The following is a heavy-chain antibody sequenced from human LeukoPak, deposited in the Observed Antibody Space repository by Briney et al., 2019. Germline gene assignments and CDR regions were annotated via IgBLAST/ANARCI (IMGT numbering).Heavy chain of an antibody. CDR3: TGWKNY. CDR1: GLTFNNAW. V-gene: IGHV3-15*07. J-gene: IGHJ4*02. D-gene: IGHD1-1*01. CDR2: IKSKTDGETT. Sequence: GGSLRLSCAASGLTFNNAWMNWVRQAPGKGLEWVGRIKSKTDGETTHYAAFVRGRFTISRDDSKNTLYLKMNSLKTEDTAVYYCTGWKNYWGQGTLDAVSS.